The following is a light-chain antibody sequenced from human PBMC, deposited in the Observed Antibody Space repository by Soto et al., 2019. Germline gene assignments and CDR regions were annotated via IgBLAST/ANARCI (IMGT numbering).Light chain of an antibody. J-gene: IGKJ4*01. CDR3: QQSYSGPLT. Sequence: IQITQSSSSLSASIGDRGTLTCRASQGIGVRLAWFQQTTGKAPQYLIQSASTLESGVPSRFRGIGSGTDCILSFNTLQPEDFETYYCQQSYSGPLTFGGGTKVDIK. V-gene: IGKV1-12*01. CDR1: QGIGVR. CDR2: SAS.